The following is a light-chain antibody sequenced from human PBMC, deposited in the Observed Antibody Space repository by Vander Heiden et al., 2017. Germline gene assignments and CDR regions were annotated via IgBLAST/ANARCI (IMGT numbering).Light chain of an antibody. CDR2: GNC. J-gene: IGLJ3*02. Sequence: QSVLTQPPSVPGAPGQRVTISCTERRPNIGAASHVHWHQHLQGPSPQPHTYGNCNRPSGVPVRFSGSKSGNSASLAISGLQAEDEADYCGQSYDSSLSGPWVFGGGTKLTVL. CDR3: QSYDSSLSGPWV. CDR1: RPNIGAASH. V-gene: IGLV1-40*01.